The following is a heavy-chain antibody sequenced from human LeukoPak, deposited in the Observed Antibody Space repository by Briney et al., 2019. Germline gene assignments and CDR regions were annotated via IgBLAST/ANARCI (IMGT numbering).Heavy chain of an antibody. V-gene: IGHV1-2*02. CDR3: ARESAGPNCSSTSCYFRRVN. J-gene: IGHJ4*02. CDR2: INPNSGGT. CDR1: GYTFTGYY. Sequence: ASVKVSCKASGYTFTGYYMDWVRRAPGQGLEWIGWINPNSGGTNYAQKFQGRVTMTRDTSISTAYMQLSRLRSDDTAVSYCARESAGPNCSSTSCYFRRVNWGRGTLVTVSS. D-gene: IGHD2-2*01.